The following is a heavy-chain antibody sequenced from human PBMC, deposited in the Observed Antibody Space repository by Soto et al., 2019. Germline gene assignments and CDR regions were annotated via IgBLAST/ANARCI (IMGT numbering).Heavy chain of an antibody. CDR1: GFTFSSYA. Sequence: EVQLLESGGGLVQPGGSQRLSCAASGFTFSSYAMSWVRQGPGKGLEWVTHISGGGGVTDYGDSVKGRFTVSRDNSKNTMYMELNSLTAGDIAIYCAAKGHRGSSEDGFDGWGQETVVTVS. CDR2: ISGGGGVT. V-gene: IGHV3-23*01. J-gene: IGHJ3*01. CDR3: AKGHRGSSEDGFDG. D-gene: IGHD6-6*01.